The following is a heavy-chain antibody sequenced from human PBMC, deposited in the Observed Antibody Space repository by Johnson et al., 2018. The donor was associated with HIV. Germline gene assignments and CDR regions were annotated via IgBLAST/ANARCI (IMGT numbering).Heavy chain of an antibody. CDR1: GFAFRSYW. CDR2: IISDVSSA. Sequence: VHLVESGGGVVQPGRSLRLSCAASGFAFRSYWMHWVRQAPGNGLVWVSRIISDVSSAIYTYSVTGRFTISRDNTKNTLYLQMNSLRAEDTAVYYCAKVGLGHRKGFDIWGQGTMVTVSS. V-gene: IGHV3-74*02. D-gene: IGHD2-15*01. CDR3: AKVGLGHRKGFDI. J-gene: IGHJ3*02.